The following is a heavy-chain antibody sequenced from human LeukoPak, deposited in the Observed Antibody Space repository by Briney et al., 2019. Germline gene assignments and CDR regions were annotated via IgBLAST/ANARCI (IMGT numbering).Heavy chain of an antibody. CDR3: VKDWTYSFED. Sequence: GGSLTLSCAASGFAFNTYSMNWVRQAPGKGLEWISYISSINSGEYYADSVKGRFSISRDNAKNSLSLQMNSLRVEDTAVYYCVKDWTYSFEDRGQGTLVTVSS. CDR2: ISSINSGE. J-gene: IGHJ4*02. CDR1: GFAFNTYS. V-gene: IGHV3-48*01. D-gene: IGHD3/OR15-3a*01.